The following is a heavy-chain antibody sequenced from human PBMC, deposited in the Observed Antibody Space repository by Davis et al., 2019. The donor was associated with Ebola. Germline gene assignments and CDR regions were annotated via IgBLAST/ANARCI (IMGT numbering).Heavy chain of an antibody. CDR1: GFPFSSYP. D-gene: IGHD4-11*01. J-gene: IGHJ6*02. V-gene: IGHV3-48*02. CDR2: ISSSSSTI. Sequence: GGSLRLSCAASGFPFSSYPMHWVRQAPGKGLEWVSYISSSSSTIYYADSVKGRFTISRDNAKNSLYLQMNSLRDEDTAVYYCARVSSTTVREYYYYYYGMDVWGQGTTVTVSS. CDR3: ARVSSTTVREYYYYYYGMDV.